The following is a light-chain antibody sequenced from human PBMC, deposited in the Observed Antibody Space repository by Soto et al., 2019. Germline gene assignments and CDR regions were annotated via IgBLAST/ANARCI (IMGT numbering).Light chain of an antibody. CDR2: DAS. CDR1: QSVSSY. J-gene: IGKJ4*01. V-gene: IGKV3-11*01. CDR3: QHRSNWPSLA. Sequence: EIVLTQSPATLSFSPGERATLSCRASQSVSSYLAWYQQKPGQAPRLLIYDASNRATGIPARFSGGGSGTDFTLTISSLEPEDFAVYYCQHRSNWPSLAFGGGTKVDI.